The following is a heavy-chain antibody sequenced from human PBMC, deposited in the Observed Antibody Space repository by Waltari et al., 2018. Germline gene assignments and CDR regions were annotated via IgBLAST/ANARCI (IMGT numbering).Heavy chain of an antibody. J-gene: IGHJ4*02. D-gene: IGHD3-3*01. Sequence: DVQLVETGGGLIQPGGSLRLSCAASGFTVHNNYMGWVSQAPGRGLEWVSVIYDGDTTFYADSVKGRFTVSTDASKNTLFLQMNSLRADDTAVYYCAVLRFLRWFVDYWGQGLPVTVSS. V-gene: IGHV3-53*02. CDR3: AVLRFLRWFVDY. CDR2: IYDGDTT. CDR1: GFTVHNNY.